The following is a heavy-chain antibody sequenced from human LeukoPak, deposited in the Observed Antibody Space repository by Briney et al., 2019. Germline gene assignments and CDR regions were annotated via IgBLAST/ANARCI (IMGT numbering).Heavy chain of an antibody. J-gene: IGHJ6*03. CDR2: VYHSATT. D-gene: IGHD6-19*01. CDR1: DYSISSGYY. Sequence: SETLSLTCRVSDYSISSGYYWGWIRQPPGKGLEWIGSVYHSATTYYNPSLKSRVTISVGTSKNQFSLKLSSVTAADTAVYYCSRDETYSSDWQSNHYYYYMDVWGRGTTVTVSS. V-gene: IGHV4-38-2*02. CDR3: SRDETYSSDWQSNHYYYYMDV.